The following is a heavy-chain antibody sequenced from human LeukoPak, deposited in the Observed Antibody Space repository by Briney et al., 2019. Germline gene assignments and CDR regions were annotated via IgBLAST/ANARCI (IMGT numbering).Heavy chain of an antibody. J-gene: IGHJ4*02. Sequence: SQTLSLTCAISGDCISSNDAAWYWLRQSPSRGLEWLGRTYYRSKWSSDYAVSVKSRIAINSDTSRNQISLQLNSVTPEDTAVYYCAYWTQRWGPGILVTVSS. CDR2: TYYRSKWSS. D-gene: IGHD3/OR15-3a*01. CDR3: AYWTQR. V-gene: IGHV6-1*01. CDR1: GDCISSNDAA.